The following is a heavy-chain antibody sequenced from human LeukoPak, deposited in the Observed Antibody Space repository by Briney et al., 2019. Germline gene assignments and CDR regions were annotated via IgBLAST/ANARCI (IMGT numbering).Heavy chain of an antibody. D-gene: IGHD3-10*01. V-gene: IGHV3-23*01. CDR3: ARALSYSGSYYTY. Sequence: GGTLRLSCEASGFTFSTYGMSWVRQAPGKGLEWVSAISGSGGSTYYADSVKGRFTISRDNSKNTLYLQMDSLRAEDTAVYYCARALSYSGSYYTYWGQGTLVTVSS. CDR1: GFTFSTYG. J-gene: IGHJ4*02. CDR2: ISGSGGST.